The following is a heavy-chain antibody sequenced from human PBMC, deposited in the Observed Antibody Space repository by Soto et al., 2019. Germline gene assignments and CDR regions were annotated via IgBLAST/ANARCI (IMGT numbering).Heavy chain of an antibody. V-gene: IGHV4-31*03. Sequence: SETLSLTCTVSGGSISSGGYYWSWMRQRPGKGLEWIGYSCDGGSTYDNPSLKRRVTISVDTSNTQFSLKLSSVTAAATAVYYSASHRIPSAYRYGYYFDYWGQGTLVTVSS. CDR2: SCDGGST. CDR1: GGSISSGGYY. D-gene: IGHD4-17*01. J-gene: IGHJ4*02. CDR3: ASHRIPSAYRYGYYFDY.